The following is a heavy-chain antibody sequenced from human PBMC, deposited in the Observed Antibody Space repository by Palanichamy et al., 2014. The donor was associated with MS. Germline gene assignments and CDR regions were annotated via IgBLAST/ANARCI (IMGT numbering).Heavy chain of an antibody. D-gene: IGHD5-24*01. CDR3: ARDNSGDGWYY. Sequence: EVQLVESGGGLVQPGGSLRLSCVVSGFTFRDYWMSWVRQAPGKGLEWVANITRWGEKHYVDSVRGRFTISRDDAKNSLYLQMSSLRVEDTAVYYCARDNSGDGWYYWGQGTLVPVSS. V-gene: IGHV3-7*03. CDR1: GFTFRDYW. CDR2: ITRWGEK. J-gene: IGHJ4*02.